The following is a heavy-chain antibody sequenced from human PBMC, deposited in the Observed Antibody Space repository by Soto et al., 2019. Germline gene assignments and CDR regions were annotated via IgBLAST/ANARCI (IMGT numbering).Heavy chain of an antibody. Sequence: GGSLRLSCAASGFTFSSYSMNWVRQAPGKGLEWVSSISSSSSYIYYADSVKGRFTISRDNAKNSLYLQMNSLRAEDTAVYYCARDTLARSEYDILTDYWGQGTLVTVSS. CDR3: ARDTLARSEYDILTDY. J-gene: IGHJ4*02. D-gene: IGHD3-9*01. V-gene: IGHV3-21*01. CDR2: ISSSSSYI. CDR1: GFTFSSYS.